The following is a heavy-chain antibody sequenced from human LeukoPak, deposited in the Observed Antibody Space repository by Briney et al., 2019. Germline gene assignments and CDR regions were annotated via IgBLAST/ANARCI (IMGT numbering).Heavy chain of an antibody. Sequence: SETLSLTCTVSGGSMTTHHWNWIRQTRGKGVEWIGCVFDSGRTKENPSLKSRVTLSADTSKNQLSLRLSSVTAADTAVYYCTTIKRGNIFGYFDFWGQGILVTVSS. D-gene: IGHD5-18*01. CDR3: TTIKRGNIFGYFDF. CDR2: VFDSGRT. V-gene: IGHV4-59*11. J-gene: IGHJ4*02. CDR1: GGSMTTHH.